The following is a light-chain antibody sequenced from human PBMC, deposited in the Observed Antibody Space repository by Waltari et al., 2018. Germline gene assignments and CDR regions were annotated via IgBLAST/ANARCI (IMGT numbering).Light chain of an antibody. J-gene: IGKJ1*01. V-gene: IGKV3-15*01. CDR1: QVVGTS. Sequence: ELVMTQSPASLSVSPGDRVNLSCRASQVVGTSLAWYQQKPGRAPRLLVYRASTRASDIPARFSGSGSGTDFTLSISTLQSEDFAVYYCQQYDDWPRTFGQGTKVEIK. CDR2: RAS. CDR3: QQYDDWPRT.